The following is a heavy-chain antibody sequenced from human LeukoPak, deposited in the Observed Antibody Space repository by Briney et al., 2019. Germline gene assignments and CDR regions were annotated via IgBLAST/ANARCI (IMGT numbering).Heavy chain of an antibody. CDR1: GFTFSSYG. D-gene: IGHD3-16*01. Sequence: PGGSLRLSCAASGFTFSSYGMSWVRQAPGKGLEWVSAISGSGGSAYYADSVKGRFTISRDNSKNTLYLQMDSLRAEDTAVYYCTRSLLGDTDYWGQGTLVTVSS. V-gene: IGHV3-23*01. J-gene: IGHJ4*02. CDR3: TRSLLGDTDY. CDR2: ISGSGGSA.